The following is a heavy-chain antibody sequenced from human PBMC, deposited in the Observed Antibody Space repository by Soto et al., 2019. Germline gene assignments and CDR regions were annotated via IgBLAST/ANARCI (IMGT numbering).Heavy chain of an antibody. D-gene: IGHD3-16*01. CDR1: GFTFSDYH. J-gene: IGHJ3*02. CDR2: IRDSGSNV. V-gene: IGHV3-11*01. CDR3: ARDGGGGGAFDI. Sequence: QVQLVESGGGLVKPGGSLRLSCAASGFTFSDYHMSWIRQAPGKGLEWISYIRDSGSNVYYAASVEGRLTSSRDNAKNSLYLQMNSLRAEDTAVYYCARDGGGGGAFDIWGQGTMVTVSS.